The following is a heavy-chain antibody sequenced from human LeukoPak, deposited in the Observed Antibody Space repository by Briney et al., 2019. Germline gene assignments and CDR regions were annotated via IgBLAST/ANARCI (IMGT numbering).Heavy chain of an antibody. CDR3: ARSGVYYYDGSGPGPYYFDY. CDR1: GGSISSGGYY. D-gene: IGHD3-22*01. V-gene: IGHV4-30-2*01. J-gene: IGHJ4*02. CDR2: IYHSGST. Sequence: PSQTLSLTCTVSGGSISSGGYYWSWIRQPPGKGLEWIGEIYHSGSTNYNPSLKSRVTISVDKSKNQFSLKLSSVTAADTAVYYCARSGVYYYDGSGPGPYYFDYWGQGTLVTVSS.